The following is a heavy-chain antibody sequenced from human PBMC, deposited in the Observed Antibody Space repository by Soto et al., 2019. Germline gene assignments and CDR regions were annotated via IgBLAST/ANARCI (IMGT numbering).Heavy chain of an antibody. CDR2: IYYSGST. CDR1: GGSISSGGYY. D-gene: IGHD3-10*01. J-gene: IGHJ5*02. V-gene: IGHV4-31*03. CDR3: ARARGFGELLFFWFDP. Sequence: SETLSLTCTVSGGSISSGGYYWSWIRQHPGKGLEWIGYIYYSGSTYYNPSLKSRVTISVDTSKNQFSLKLSSVTAADTAVYYCARARGFGELLFFWFDPWGQGTLVT.